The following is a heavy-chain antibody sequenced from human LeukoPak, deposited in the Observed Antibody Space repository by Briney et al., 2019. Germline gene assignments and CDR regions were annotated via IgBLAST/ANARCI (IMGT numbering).Heavy chain of an antibody. V-gene: IGHV3-48*03. Sequence: GGSLRLSCAASGFSLRSSEMNWVRQAPGKGPEWVAHINSADNVEYYTDSVRGRVTTSRDNAQDLLYMHLNSLRDEDTAVYYCARDTVNGPFVISLDLWGEGVLVTVSS. CDR1: GFSLRSSE. CDR2: INSADNVE. D-gene: IGHD2-8*01. CDR3: ARDTVNGPFVISLDL. J-gene: IGHJ1*01.